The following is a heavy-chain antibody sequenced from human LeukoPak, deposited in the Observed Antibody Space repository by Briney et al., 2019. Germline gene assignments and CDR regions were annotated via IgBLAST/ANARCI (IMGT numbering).Heavy chain of an antibody. CDR2: INHSGNT. D-gene: IGHD3-22*01. V-gene: IGHV4-39*07. Sequence: SETLSLTCTVSGGSISSSSYYWGWIRQPPGKGLEWIGEINHSGNTNSNPSLKSRVTISLDTSKNQFSLKLTSVTAADTAVYYCARSSLIMYYYEKFKWFDPWGQGTLVTVSS. CDR1: GGSISSSSYY. J-gene: IGHJ5*02. CDR3: ARSSLIMYYYEKFKWFDP.